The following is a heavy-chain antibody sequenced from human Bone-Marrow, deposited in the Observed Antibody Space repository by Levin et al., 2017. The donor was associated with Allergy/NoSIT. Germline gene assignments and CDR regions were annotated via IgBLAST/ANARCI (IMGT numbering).Heavy chain of an antibody. Sequence: PGGSLRLSCAASGFTFSTYAMHWVRQSPGKGLEWVALTSYNGNNKFYADSVRGRFTISRDNSENTLYLQMNSLRTEDTAVYFCVRDRDVLIPATLYGPDFDSWGQGTLVTVSS. CDR3: VRDRDVLIPATLYGPDFDS. CDR2: TSYNGNNK. CDR1: GFTFSTYA. J-gene: IGHJ4*02. D-gene: IGHD3-10*01. V-gene: IGHV3-30-3*01.